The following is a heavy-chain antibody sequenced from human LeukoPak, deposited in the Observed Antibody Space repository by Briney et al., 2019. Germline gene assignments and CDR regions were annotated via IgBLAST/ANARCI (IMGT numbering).Heavy chain of an antibody. CDR1: GFTFSTYG. J-gene: IGHJ4*02. D-gene: IGHD1-26*01. Sequence: QSGGSLRLSCAASGFTFSTYGMHWVHQAPGQGLEWVAFIRYDGSNEYYADSVKGRFTISRDNSKNTLYLQMNSLRAEDTAVYYCARRWIVGAASYFDYWGQGTLVTVSS. CDR3: ARRWIVGAASYFDY. CDR2: IRYDGSNE. V-gene: IGHV3-30*02.